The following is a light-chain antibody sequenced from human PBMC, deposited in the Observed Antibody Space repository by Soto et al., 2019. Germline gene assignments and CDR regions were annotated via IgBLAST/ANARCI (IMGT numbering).Light chain of an antibody. V-gene: IGKV3-20*01. CDR3: QQYGSSPYT. Sequence: EIVLTQSPGTLSLSPGERATLSCRASQSVRNSYLAWYQQKPGQAPRLLSYGASGRATGIPDRVSGSGSGTDFTLTISRLEPEDFAVYYCQQYGSSPYTFGQGTKLEI. J-gene: IGKJ2*01. CDR2: GAS. CDR1: QSVRNSY.